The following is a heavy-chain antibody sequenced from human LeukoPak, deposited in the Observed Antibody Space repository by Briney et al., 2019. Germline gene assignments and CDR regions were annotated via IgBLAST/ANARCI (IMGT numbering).Heavy chain of an antibody. V-gene: IGHV3-21*01. Sequence: GGSLRLFCVASGFTFSSDRMNWVRQAPGKGLEWVSTIYSGSDYIYYADSVKGRFTISRDNAKNSLYLQMNSLRAEDTAIYYCARDLPVSGAYHQFDSWGQGTLVTVSS. J-gene: IGHJ4*02. CDR1: GFTFSSDR. CDR2: IYSGSDYI. D-gene: IGHD4/OR15-4a*01. CDR3: ARDLPVSGAYHQFDS.